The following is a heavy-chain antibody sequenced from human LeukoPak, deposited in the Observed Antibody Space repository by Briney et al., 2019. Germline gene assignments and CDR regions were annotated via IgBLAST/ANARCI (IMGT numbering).Heavy chain of an antibody. Sequence: PGGSLRLSCAASGFTFSSYAMHWVRQAPGKGLGWVAVISYDGSNKYYADSVKGRFTISRDNAKSSLYLQMNSLRAEDTAVYYCVRGGYRGFDYEYWGQGTLVTVSS. CDR1: GFTFSSYA. CDR3: VRGGYRGFDYEY. D-gene: IGHD5-12*01. CDR2: ISYDGSNK. V-gene: IGHV3-30-3*01. J-gene: IGHJ4*02.